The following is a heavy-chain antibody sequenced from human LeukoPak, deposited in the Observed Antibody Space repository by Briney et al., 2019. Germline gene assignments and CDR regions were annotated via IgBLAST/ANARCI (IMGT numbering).Heavy chain of an antibody. CDR2: INSDGSST. Sequence: GGSLRLSCAASGFTFSSYWMHWVRQAPGKGLVWVSRINSDGSSTSYADSVKGRFTISRDNAKNTLYLQMNSLRAEDTAVYYCAKDRCSNGIGCYYYYMDVWGKGTTVTISS. V-gene: IGHV3-74*01. D-gene: IGHD2-8*01. CDR1: GFTFSSYW. J-gene: IGHJ6*03. CDR3: AKDRCSNGIGCYYYYMDV.